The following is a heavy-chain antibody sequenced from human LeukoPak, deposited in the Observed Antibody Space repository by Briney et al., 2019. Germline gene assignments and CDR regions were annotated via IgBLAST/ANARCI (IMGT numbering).Heavy chain of an antibody. J-gene: IGHJ4*02. D-gene: IGHD3-10*01. CDR2: ISSSSSTI. V-gene: IGHV3-48*04. CDR3: ARESTYYGSGRLTDY. Sequence: GGSLRLSCAASGFTFSSYSMNWVRQAPGKGLEWVSYISSSSSTIYYADSVKGRFTISRDNAKNSLYLQMNSLRAEDTAVYYCARESTYYGSGRLTDYWGQGTLVTVSS. CDR1: GFTFSSYS.